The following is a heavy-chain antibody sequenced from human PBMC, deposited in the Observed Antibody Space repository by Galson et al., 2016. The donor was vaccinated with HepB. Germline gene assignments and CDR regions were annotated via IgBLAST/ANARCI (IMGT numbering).Heavy chain of an antibody. CDR2: INPLSGGT. D-gene: IGHD2-8*01. CDR1: GYTFINYY. CDR3: ARAIMTPSDNWFDP. Sequence: SVKVSCKASGYTFINYYIHWVRQAPGQGLEWMGIINPLSGGTDYAQGFQGRVTMTRDTSTSPVSMELSSLRSEDTAVYYCARAIMTPSDNWFDPWGQGSLVTVSS. J-gene: IGHJ5*02. V-gene: IGHV1-46*01.